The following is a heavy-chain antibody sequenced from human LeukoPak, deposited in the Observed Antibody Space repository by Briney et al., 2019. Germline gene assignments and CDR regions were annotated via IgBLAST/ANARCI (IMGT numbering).Heavy chain of an antibody. CDR3: ATARASIVVVITDAFDI. D-gene: IGHD3-22*01. J-gene: IGHJ3*02. V-gene: IGHV1-69*06. CDR2: IIPIFGTA. Sequence: SSVKVSCKASGGTFSSYAISWVRQAPGQGLEWMGGIIPIFGTANYAQKFQGRVTITADKSTSTAYMELSSLRSEDTAVYYCATARASIVVVITDAFDIWGQGTMVTVSS. CDR1: GGTFSSYA.